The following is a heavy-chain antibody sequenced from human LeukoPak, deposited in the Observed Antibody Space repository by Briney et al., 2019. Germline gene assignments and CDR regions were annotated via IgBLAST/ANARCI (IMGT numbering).Heavy chain of an antibody. CDR2: VSGGGHNT. CDR3: AKDRSSWYYPFDS. D-gene: IGHD3-3*01. J-gene: IGHJ4*02. V-gene: IGHV3-23*01. Sequence: GGSLRLSCVASGFTFTSYAMSWVRQAPGKGLEWVSVVSGGGHNTYYADSVKGRFTMSRDNSKNTVYLQMNSLRAEDTAVYYCAKDRSSWYYPFDSWGQGTLVPVSS. CDR1: GFTFTSYA.